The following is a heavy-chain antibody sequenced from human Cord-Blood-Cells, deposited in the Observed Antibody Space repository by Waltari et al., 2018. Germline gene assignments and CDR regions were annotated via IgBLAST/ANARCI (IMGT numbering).Heavy chain of an antibody. CDR1: GGSISSSSYY. CDR2: IYYSGST. V-gene: IGHV4-39*01. J-gene: IGHJ4*02. D-gene: IGHD3-3*01. CDR3: ARQRFLEWLLYYFDY. Sequence: QLQLQESGPGLVKPSETLSLTCTVSGGSISSSSYYWGWIRQPPGKGLEWIGSIYYSGSTYYNPSLKSRFTISVDTSKNQFSLKLSSVTAADTAVYYCARQRFLEWLLYYFDYWGQGTLVTVSS.